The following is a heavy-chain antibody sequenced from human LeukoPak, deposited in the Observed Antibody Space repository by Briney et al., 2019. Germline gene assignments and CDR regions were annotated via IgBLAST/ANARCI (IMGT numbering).Heavy chain of an antibody. V-gene: IGHV4-30-2*01. Sequence: SETLSLTCAVSGGSISSGGYSWSWIRQPPGKGLEWIGYIYHSGSTYYNPSLKSRVTISVDTSKNQFSLKLSSVTAADTAVYYCARGVGASTDYWGQGTLVTVSS. CDR3: ARGVGASTDY. J-gene: IGHJ4*02. D-gene: IGHD1-26*01. CDR2: IYHSGST. CDR1: GGSISSGGYS.